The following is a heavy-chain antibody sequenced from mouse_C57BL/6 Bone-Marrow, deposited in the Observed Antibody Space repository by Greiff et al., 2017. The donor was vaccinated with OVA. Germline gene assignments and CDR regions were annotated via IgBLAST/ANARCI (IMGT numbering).Heavy chain of an antibody. V-gene: IGHV1-69*01. CDR2: IDPSDSYT. Sequence: QVQLQQPGAELVMPGASVKLSCKASGYTFTSYWMHWVKQRPGQGLEWIGEIDPSDSYTNYNQKFKGKSTLTVDKSSSTAYMQLSSLTSEDSAVYYCARSLYDVDYWGQGTALTVSS. CDR1: GYTFTSYW. CDR3: ARSLYDVDY. J-gene: IGHJ2*01. D-gene: IGHD2-12*01.